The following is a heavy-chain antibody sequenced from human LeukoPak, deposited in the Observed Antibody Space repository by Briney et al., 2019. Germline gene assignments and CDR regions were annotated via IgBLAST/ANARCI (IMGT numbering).Heavy chain of an antibody. CDR3: ARENGDYVVAFDI. Sequence: SETLSLTCTVSGGSISSYYWSWIRQPPGKGLEWIGYIYYSGSTNYNPSLKSRVTISVDTSKNQFSLKLSSVTAADTAVYYCARENGDYVVAFDIWGQGTMVTVSS. CDR2: IYYSGST. J-gene: IGHJ3*02. CDR1: GGSISSYY. D-gene: IGHD4-17*01. V-gene: IGHV4-59*01.